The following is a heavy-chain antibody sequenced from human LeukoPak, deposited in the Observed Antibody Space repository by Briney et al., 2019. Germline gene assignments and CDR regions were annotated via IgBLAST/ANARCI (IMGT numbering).Heavy chain of an antibody. Sequence: GESLKISCKGSGYSFTSYWIGWVRQMPGKGLEWMGIIYLGDSDTRYSPSFQGQVTISADKSISTAHLQWSSLKASDTAMYYCARRGEISSSWYGDWFDPWGQGTLVTVSS. D-gene: IGHD6-13*01. CDR2: IYLGDSDT. CDR1: GYSFTSYW. CDR3: ARRGEISSSWYGDWFDP. J-gene: IGHJ5*02. V-gene: IGHV5-51*01.